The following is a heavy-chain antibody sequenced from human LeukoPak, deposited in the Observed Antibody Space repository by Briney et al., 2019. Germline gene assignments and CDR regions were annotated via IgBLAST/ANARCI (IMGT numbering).Heavy chain of an antibody. CDR1: GGTFSSYA. J-gene: IGHJ4*02. CDR2: IIPIFGTA. V-gene: IGHV1-69*13. Sequence: SVKVSCKASGGTFSSYAISWVRQAPGQGLEWMGGIIPIFGTANYAQKFQGRVTITADESTSTAYMELSSLRSEDTAVYYCARAHNPLLMTTVTNFDHWGQGTLVTVSS. D-gene: IGHD4-17*01. CDR3: ARAHNPLLMTTVTNFDH.